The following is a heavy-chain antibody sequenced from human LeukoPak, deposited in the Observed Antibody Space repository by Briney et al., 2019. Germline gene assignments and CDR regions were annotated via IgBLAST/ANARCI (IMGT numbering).Heavy chain of an antibody. CDR3: ARVGAVAAADC. D-gene: IGHD6-19*01. CDR2: IYSGDNR. J-gene: IGHJ4*02. V-gene: IGHV3-66*01. Sequence: GGSLRLSCAASGFIVSSKYMSWVRQAPGKGLEWVSIIYSGDNRYYADSVKGRFTISRDNSKNTVYLQMNSLRAEDTAVYYCARVGAVAAADCWGQGTLVTVS. CDR1: GFIVSSKY.